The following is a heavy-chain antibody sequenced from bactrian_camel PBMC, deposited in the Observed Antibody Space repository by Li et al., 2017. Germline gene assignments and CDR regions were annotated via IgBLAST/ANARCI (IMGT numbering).Heavy chain of an antibody. CDR2: IEANGRT. D-gene: IGHD3*01. CDR3: AAVMGCSLAPWLRDPGQKEGPIS. J-gene: IGHJ6*01. V-gene: IGHV3S53*01. Sequence: HVQLVESGGGSVQAGGSLKLSCVVSGDDQNIHNYCLGWFRQNPQNEREREVVATIEANGRTTYAASVRGRFIITRDNIKSMWYLQMNILKPEDTGMYYCAAVMGCSLAPWLRDPGQKEGPISWGQGTQVTVSS. CDR1: GDDQNIHNYC.